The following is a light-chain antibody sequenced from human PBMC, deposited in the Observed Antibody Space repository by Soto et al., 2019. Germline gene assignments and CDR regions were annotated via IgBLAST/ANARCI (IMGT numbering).Light chain of an antibody. Sequence: EIVLTQSPGTLSLSPGERATLSCRGSQSVTSRFLAWYQQKPAQPPRLLIYGVSSRAAGIPDRFSGSGSGTDFTLTITRLEPEDFAVYYCQQYDSSRTFGQGTKVEMK. V-gene: IGKV3-20*01. CDR3: QQYDSSRT. CDR2: GVS. CDR1: QSVTSRF. J-gene: IGKJ1*01.